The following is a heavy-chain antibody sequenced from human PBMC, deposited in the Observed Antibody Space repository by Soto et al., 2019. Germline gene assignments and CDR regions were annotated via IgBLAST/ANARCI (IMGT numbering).Heavy chain of an antibody. CDR2: ISYDGSDK. D-gene: IGHD1-26*01. J-gene: IGHJ4*02. V-gene: IGHV3-30*18. Sequence: GGSLRLSCAASGFTFSSYGMHWVRQAPGKGLEWVAVISYDGSDKYYVDSVKGRFTISRDNSKNTLYLQMNSLRTEDMAVYYCGKDLKGSWSLGYWGQGTLVTVSS. CDR3: GKDLKGSWSLGY. CDR1: GFTFSSYG.